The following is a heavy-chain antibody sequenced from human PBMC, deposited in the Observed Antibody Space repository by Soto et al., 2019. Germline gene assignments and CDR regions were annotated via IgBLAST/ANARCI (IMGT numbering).Heavy chain of an antibody. CDR2: IIAFSDIV. CDR1: GGTFGIYA. D-gene: IGHD6-13*01. J-gene: IGHJ6*02. CDR3: ARSLYSSSWYHSGNSYYYYGMEV. V-gene: IGHV1-69*12. Sequence: QVQLVQSGAEVKKPGSSVKVSCKASGGTFGIYAITWVRQAPGQGLEWMGGIIAFSDIVNYTQKLQGRVTITADESTKTAYMGLSSLRSEDTAIYYCARSLYSSSWYHSGNSYYYYGMEVWGQRTTVTVSS.